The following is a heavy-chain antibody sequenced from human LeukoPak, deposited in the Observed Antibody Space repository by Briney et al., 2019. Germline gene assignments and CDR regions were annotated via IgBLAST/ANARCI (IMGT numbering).Heavy chain of an antibody. V-gene: IGHV1-8*01. CDR1: GYTFTSYD. CDR3: ARGIGLGYCSSTSCYFYNWFDP. CDR2: MNPNSGNT. D-gene: IGHD2-2*01. Sequence: ASVKVSCKASGYTFTSYDINWVRQATGQGLEWMGWMNPNSGNTSYAQKFQGRVTMTRNTSISTAYMELSSLRSEDTAVYYCARGIGLGYCSSTSCYFYNWFDPWGQGTLVTVSS. J-gene: IGHJ5*02.